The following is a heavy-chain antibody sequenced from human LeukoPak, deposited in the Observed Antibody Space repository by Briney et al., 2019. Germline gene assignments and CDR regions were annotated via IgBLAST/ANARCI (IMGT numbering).Heavy chain of an antibody. CDR2: VSWNSGSI. D-gene: IGHD2-15*01. CDR3: APRLLTTDLYYFDY. V-gene: IGHV3-9*01. Sequence: GGSLRLSCAASGFTFDDYAMHWVRQAPGKGLEWVSGVSWNSGSIGYADSVKGRFTISRDNAKNSLYLQMNSLRAEDTAVYYCAPRLLTTDLYYFDYWGQGTLVTVSS. CDR1: GFTFDDYA. J-gene: IGHJ4*02.